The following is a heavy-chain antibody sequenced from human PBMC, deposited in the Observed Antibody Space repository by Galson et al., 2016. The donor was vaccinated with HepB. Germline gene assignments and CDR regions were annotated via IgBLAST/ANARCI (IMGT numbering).Heavy chain of an antibody. CDR1: GFSFSTYG. V-gene: IGHV3-30*18. Sequence: SLRLSCAASGFSFSTYGMHWVRQAPGKGLEWVAVISYDGYNKYYADSVKGRFTISRDNSKNMLYLQMNGLRADDSSVYYCAKERTHMVRAPLDYWGQGTLVAVSS. J-gene: IGHJ4*02. CDR3: AKERTHMVRAPLDY. D-gene: IGHD3-10*01. CDR2: ISYDGYNK.